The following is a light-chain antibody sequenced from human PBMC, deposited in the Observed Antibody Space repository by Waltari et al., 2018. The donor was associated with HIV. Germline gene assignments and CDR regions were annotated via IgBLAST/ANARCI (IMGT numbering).Light chain of an antibody. CDR2: KAS. Sequence: DIQMTQSPSTLSASVGDRVTITCRASQSISSWLAWYQQKPGKAPKLLIYKASSLESGVPSMFSGSGSGTEFTLTISSLQPDDFATYYCQQHNSYPWTFGQGTKVEIK. V-gene: IGKV1-5*03. J-gene: IGKJ1*01. CDR3: QQHNSYPWT. CDR1: QSISSW.